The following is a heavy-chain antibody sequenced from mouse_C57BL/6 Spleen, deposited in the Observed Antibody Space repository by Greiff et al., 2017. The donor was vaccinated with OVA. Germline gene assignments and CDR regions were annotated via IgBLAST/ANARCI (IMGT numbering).Heavy chain of an antibody. J-gene: IGHJ3*01. CDR1: GYAFSSSW. Sequence: QVQLQQSGPELVKPGASVKISCKASGYAFSSSWMNWVKQRPGKGLEWIGRIYPGDGDTNYNGKFKGKATLTADKSSSTSYMQLSSLTSEDSAVYFCARHDGYYVRGFAYWGQGTLVTVSA. CDR3: ARHDGYYVRGFAY. V-gene: IGHV1-82*01. CDR2: IYPGDGDT. D-gene: IGHD2-3*01.